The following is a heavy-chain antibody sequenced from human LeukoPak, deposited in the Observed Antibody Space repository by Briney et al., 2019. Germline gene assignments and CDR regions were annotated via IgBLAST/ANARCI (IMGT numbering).Heavy chain of an antibody. V-gene: IGHV4-61*02. D-gene: IGHD6-13*01. Sequence: SETLSLTCTVSGGSISSGSYYWNWIRQPAGKGLEWIGRIYTSGSTNYNPSLKSRVTISLDTSKNQFSLKLSSVTAADTAVYYCARDEGTAAGLDYWGQGTLVTVSS. CDR2: IYTSGST. J-gene: IGHJ4*02. CDR3: ARDEGTAAGLDY. CDR1: GGSISSGSYY.